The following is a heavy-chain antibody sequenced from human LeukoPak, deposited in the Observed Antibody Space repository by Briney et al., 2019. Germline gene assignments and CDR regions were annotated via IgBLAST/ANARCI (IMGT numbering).Heavy chain of an antibody. V-gene: IGHV1-18*01. CDR3: TRDLGVDTTMIFFDY. CDR1: GYTFTSFG. D-gene: IGHD5-18*01. J-gene: IGHJ4*02. Sequence: GASVKVSCKASGYTFTSFGISWVRQAPGQGLEWMGWISAYNGNTNYAQKLQGRVTMTTDTSTSTAYMEIRSLRSDDTAVYYCTRDLGVDTTMIFFDYWGQGSLVTVPS. CDR2: ISAYNGNT.